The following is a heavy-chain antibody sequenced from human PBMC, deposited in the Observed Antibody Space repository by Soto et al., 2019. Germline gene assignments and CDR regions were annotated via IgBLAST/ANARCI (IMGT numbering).Heavy chain of an antibody. J-gene: IGHJ5*02. D-gene: IGHD3-16*01. CDR3: ARGLSPASLRDLTVGYSWFDP. CDR2: INHSGST. V-gene: IGHV4-34*01. Sequence: SETLSLTCAVYGGSFSGYYWSWIRQPPGKGLEWIGEINHSGSTNYNPSLKSRVTISVDTSKNQFSLKLSSVTAADTAVYYCARGLSPASLRDLTVGYSWFDPWGQGTLVTVSS. CDR1: GGSFSGYY.